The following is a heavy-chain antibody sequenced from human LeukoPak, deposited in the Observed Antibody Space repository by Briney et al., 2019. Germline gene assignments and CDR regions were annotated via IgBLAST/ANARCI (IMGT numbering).Heavy chain of an antibody. D-gene: IGHD3-9*01. CDR2: IYPGDSDT. J-gene: IGHJ3*02. CDR3: EQQTAYDILTGYRPGAFDI. V-gene: IGHV5-51*01. CDR1: GYSFTSYW. Sequence: GESLKISCKGSGYSFTSYWIGWVRQMPRKALEWMGIIYPGDSDTRYSPSFQGQVTISADKSISTAYLQWSSLKASDTAMYFCEQQTAYDILTGYRPGAFDIWGQGTMVTVSS.